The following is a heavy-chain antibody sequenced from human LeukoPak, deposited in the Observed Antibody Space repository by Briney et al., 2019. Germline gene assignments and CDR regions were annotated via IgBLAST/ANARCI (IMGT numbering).Heavy chain of an antibody. CDR1: GGSISSGGYY. Sequence: SQTLSLTCTVSGGSISSGGYYWSWIRQPPGKGLEWIGYIYHSGSTYYNPSLKSRVTISVDRSKNQFSLKLSSVTAADTAVYYCARVKEQLEYAFDIWGQGTMVTVSS. CDR3: ARVKEQLEYAFDI. V-gene: IGHV4-30-2*01. D-gene: IGHD6-6*01. CDR2: IYHSGST. J-gene: IGHJ3*02.